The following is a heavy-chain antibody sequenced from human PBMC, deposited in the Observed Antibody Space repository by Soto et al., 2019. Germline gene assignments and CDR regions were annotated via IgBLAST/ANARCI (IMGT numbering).Heavy chain of an antibody. CDR3: ARLGAYYQSPDP. V-gene: IGHV4-59*08. J-gene: IGHJ5*02. CDR1: GGSLSPNY. CDR2: IYFGGTT. D-gene: IGHD2-21*01. Sequence: SETLSLTCTVPGGSLSPNYWTWIRQPPGKGLEWVGYIYFGGTTSYNPSLRSRVTISLETSNSQFSLRLSSVTAADTAVYYCARLGAYYQSPDPWGPGTLVTVSS.